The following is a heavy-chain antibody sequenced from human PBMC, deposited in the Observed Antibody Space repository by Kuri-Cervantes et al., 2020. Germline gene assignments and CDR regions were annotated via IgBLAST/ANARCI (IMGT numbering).Heavy chain of an antibody. V-gene: IGHV4-39*07. CDR3: ARGIGDYGDYVFSAFDI. D-gene: IGHD4-17*01. CDR2: IYYSGST. CDR1: GGSISSSSYY. J-gene: IGHJ3*02. Sequence: SETLSLTCTASGGSISSSSYYWGWIRQPPGKGLEWIGSIYYSGSTYYNPSLKSRVTISVDTSKNQFSLKLSSVTAADTAVYYCARGIGDYGDYVFSAFDIWGQGTMVTVSS.